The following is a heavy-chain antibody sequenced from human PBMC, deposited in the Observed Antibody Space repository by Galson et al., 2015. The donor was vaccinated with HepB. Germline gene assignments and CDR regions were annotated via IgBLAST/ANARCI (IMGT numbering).Heavy chain of an antibody. CDR2: IYPDGHIT. CDR1: GLTFTNYA. Sequence: SLRLSCAASGLTFTNYAMSWVRQAPGKGLEWVSGIYPDGHITYYADSVKGRFPISRDDSKNTVYLQMNSVRVEDTAVYFCAKDFCRADNCDPFDYWGQGTLVTVSS. D-gene: IGHD2-15*01. V-gene: IGHV3-23*01. CDR3: AKDFCRADNCDPFDY. J-gene: IGHJ4*02.